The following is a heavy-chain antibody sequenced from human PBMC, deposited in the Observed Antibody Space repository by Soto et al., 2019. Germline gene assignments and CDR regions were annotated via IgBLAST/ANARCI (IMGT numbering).Heavy chain of an antibody. D-gene: IGHD5-18*01. J-gene: IGHJ3*02. Sequence: QVQLQQWGAGLLKPSETLSLTCAVYGGSFSGYYWSWIRQPPGKGLEWIGEINHSGSTNYNPSLKSRVTTSVDTSKNQFSLKLSSVTAADTAVYYCARGIGGYGDAFDIWGQGTMVTVSS. CDR2: INHSGST. CDR3: ARGIGGYGDAFDI. CDR1: GGSFSGYY. V-gene: IGHV4-34*01.